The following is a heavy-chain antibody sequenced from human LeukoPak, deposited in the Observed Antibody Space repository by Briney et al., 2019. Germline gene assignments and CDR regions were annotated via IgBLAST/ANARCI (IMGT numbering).Heavy chain of an antibody. V-gene: IGHV1-69*13. Sequence: ASVKVSCKASGGTFSSYAISWVRQAPGQGLEWMGGIIPIFGTANYAQKFQGRVTITADESTSTAYMELSSLRSEDTAVYYCARPPINSGYDQPSDYLGQGTLVTVSS. CDR2: IIPIFGTA. D-gene: IGHD5-12*01. J-gene: IGHJ4*02. CDR3: ARPPINSGYDQPSDY. CDR1: GGTFSSYA.